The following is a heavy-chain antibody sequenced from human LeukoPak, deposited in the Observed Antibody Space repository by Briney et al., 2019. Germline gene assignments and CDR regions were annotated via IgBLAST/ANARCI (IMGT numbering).Heavy chain of an antibody. CDR3: AKGVVAATNAAYYGMDV. CDR1: GFIFSNYG. CDR2: ISYDESDK. J-gene: IGHJ6*02. V-gene: IGHV3-30*18. Sequence: PGGSLRPSCAASGFIFSNYGMHWVRQAPGKGLEWVAVISYDESDKYYADSVKGRFTISRDNSKNTLYLQMSSLRPEDTAVYYCAKGVVAATNAAYYGMDVWGQGTTVTVSS. D-gene: IGHD2-15*01.